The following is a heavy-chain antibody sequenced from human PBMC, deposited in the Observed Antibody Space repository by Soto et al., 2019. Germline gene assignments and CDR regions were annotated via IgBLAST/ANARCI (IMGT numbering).Heavy chain of an antibody. Sequence: PGGSLRLSCAASGFTFSLYEMTWFRQAPGKGLEWISYISSSGSTIYYADSVKGRFTISRDNAKNSLYLQMSSLRAEDTAVYFCARDGYGDPYYYYGMDVWGQGTTVTVSS. J-gene: IGHJ6*02. CDR1: GFTFSLYE. CDR2: ISSSGSTI. CDR3: ARDGYGDPYYYYGMDV. V-gene: IGHV3-48*03. D-gene: IGHD4-17*01.